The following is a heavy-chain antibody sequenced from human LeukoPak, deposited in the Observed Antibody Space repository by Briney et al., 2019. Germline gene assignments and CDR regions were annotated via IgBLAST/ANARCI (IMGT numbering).Heavy chain of an antibody. Sequence: SVKCSCKASGGTFSSYAISWVRQAPGQGLEWMGGITPIFGTANYAQKFQGRVTITTDESTSTAYMELSSLRSEDTAVYYCASDSSGYYFDYWGQGTLVTVSS. V-gene: IGHV1-69*05. D-gene: IGHD3-22*01. CDR3: ASDSSGYYFDY. J-gene: IGHJ4*02. CDR2: ITPIFGTA. CDR1: GGTFSSYA.